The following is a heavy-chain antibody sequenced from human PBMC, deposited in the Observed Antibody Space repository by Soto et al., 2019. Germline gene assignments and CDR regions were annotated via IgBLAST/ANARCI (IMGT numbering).Heavy chain of an antibody. V-gene: IGHV4-59*01. CDR1: GVSIRRYY. CDR2: AYYDGSA. CDR3: ARDRSTYGGGGTGEVKENWFDP. J-gene: IGHJ5*02. Sequence: SDPLCRLSGISGVSIRRYYCRWVRQPPGEGLEGIGYAYYDGSACYSPSLKSRVTMAVDTSKKQVSLELNSVTAEETAVYYCARDRSTYGGGGTGEVKENWFDPWGQGILVTVSS. D-gene: IGHD2-8*01.